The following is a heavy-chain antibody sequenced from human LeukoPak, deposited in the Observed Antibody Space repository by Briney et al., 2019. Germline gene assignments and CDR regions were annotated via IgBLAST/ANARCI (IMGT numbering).Heavy chain of an antibody. CDR1: GYTFTGYY. D-gene: IGHD3-3*01. CDR3: ARGITIFGVVYYYGMDV. Sequence: ASVKVSCKASGYTFTGYYMHWVRQAPGQGLEWMGWINPNSGGTNYAQKFQGRVTMTRDTSISTAYMELSTLRSDDTAVYYCARGITIFGVVYYYGMDVWGQGTTVTVSS. J-gene: IGHJ6*02. CDR2: INPNSGGT. V-gene: IGHV1-2*02.